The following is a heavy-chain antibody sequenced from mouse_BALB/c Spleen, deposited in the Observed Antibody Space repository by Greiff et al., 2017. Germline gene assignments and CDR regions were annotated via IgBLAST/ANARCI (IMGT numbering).Heavy chain of an antibody. Sequence: EVKVVESGGGLVKPGGSLKLSCAASGFTFSSYTMSWVRQTPEKRLEWVATISSGGSYTYYPDSVKGRCTISRDNAKNTLYLQMSSLKSEDTAMYYCTRSLDAMDYWGQGTSVTVSS. J-gene: IGHJ4*01. V-gene: IGHV5-6-4*01. CDR1: GFTFSSYT. CDR3: TRSLDAMDY. CDR2: ISSGGSYT.